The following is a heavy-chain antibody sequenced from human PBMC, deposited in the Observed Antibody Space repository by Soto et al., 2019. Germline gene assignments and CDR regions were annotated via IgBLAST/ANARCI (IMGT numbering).Heavy chain of an antibody. V-gene: IGHV4-59*12. Sequence: ASETLSLTWTASGGSIGSFYWSWIRQSPGHGLEWIGYIYYTGATSYNPSLHSRVNIALDTSKNQFSLHLSSVTAADTAVYYCARDHKWDGMDVWGQGATVTVSS. CDR1: GGSIGSFY. D-gene: IGHD1-26*01. J-gene: IGHJ6*02. CDR2: IYYTGAT. CDR3: ARDHKWDGMDV.